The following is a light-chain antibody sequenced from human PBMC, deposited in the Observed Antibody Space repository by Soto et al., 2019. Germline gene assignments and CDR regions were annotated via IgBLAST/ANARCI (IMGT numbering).Light chain of an antibody. CDR1: SSDIGGYNY. V-gene: IGLV2-14*03. Sequence: QSALTQPASVSGSPGQSITISCTGTSSDIGGYNYVSCYQQLPGKVPKLIIYDVSNRPSGVSDRFSGSKSGNAASLTISGLQAEDEADYYCSSYTSTSTLDVFGTGTKLTVL. CDR2: DVS. CDR3: SSYTSTSTLDV. J-gene: IGLJ1*01.